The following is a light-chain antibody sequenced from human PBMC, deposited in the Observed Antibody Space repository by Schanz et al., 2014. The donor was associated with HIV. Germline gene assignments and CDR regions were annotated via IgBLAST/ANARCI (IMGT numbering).Light chain of an antibody. CDR3: FSYAGSNYYV. Sequence: QSALTQPPSASGSPGHSVTISCTGTTSDIGAYNYVSWYQQHPGKAPKLMISEVTQRPSGVPDRFSGSKSDNTAFLTVSGLLAEDEADYYCFSYAGSNYYVFGTGTKVTVL. CDR1: TSDIGAYNY. V-gene: IGLV2-8*01. J-gene: IGLJ1*01. CDR2: EVT.